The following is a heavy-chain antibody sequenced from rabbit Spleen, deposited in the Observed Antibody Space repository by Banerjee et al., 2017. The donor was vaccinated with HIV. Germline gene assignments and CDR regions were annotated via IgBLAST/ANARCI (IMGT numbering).Heavy chain of an antibody. Sequence: QQQLVESGGGLVQPEGSLTLTCKASGFSFSSGYYIGWVRQAPGKGLEWIGFIYTGNGKNYYASWAKGRFSISKTSSTTVTLQVTSLTAADTATYFCTRDDGSGHYIDGYFNLWGQGTLVTVS. CDR1: GFSFSSGYY. CDR2: IYTGNGKN. V-gene: IGHV1S45*01. J-gene: IGHJ4*01. CDR3: TRDDGSGHYIDGYFNL. D-gene: IGHD1-1*01.